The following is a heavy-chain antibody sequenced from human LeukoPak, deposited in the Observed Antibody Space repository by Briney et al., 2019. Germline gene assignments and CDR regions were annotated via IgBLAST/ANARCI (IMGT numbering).Heavy chain of an antibody. CDR3: AREGRDGYNYRALDY. V-gene: IGHV4-4*07. D-gene: IGHD5-24*01. Sequence: SETLSLTCIVSGDSISNYYWSWIRQPAGKGLEWIGRIYTSGRTSYNPSLKSRVTMSVDTSKNQFSLNLSSVTAADTAAYSCAREGRDGYNYRALDYWGQGTLVSVSS. CDR1: GDSISNYY. CDR2: IYTSGRT. J-gene: IGHJ4*02.